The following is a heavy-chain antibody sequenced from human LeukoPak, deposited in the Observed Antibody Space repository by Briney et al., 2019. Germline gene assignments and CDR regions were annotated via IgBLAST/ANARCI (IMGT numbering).Heavy chain of an antibody. CDR3: AGAVDTAMVYFDY. D-gene: IGHD5-18*01. J-gene: IGHJ4*02. V-gene: IGHV3-21*01. CDR1: GFTFSSYS. CDR2: ISSSSSYI. Sequence: PGGSLRLSCAASGFTFSSYSMNWVRQAPGKGLEWVSSISSSSSYIYYADSVKGRFTISRDNAKNSLYLQMNSLRAEDTAVYYCAGAVDTAMVYFDYWGQGTLVTVSS.